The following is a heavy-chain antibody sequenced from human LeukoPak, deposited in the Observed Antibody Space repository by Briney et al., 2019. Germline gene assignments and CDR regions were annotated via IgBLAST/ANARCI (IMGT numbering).Heavy chain of an antibody. D-gene: IGHD2-2*02. J-gene: IGHJ4*02. Sequence: ASVKVSCKASGYTFTSYGISWVRQAPGQGLECMGWISAYNGNTNYAQKLQGRVTMTTDTSTSTAYMELRSLRSDDTAVYYCATVHCSSTSCYSFDYWGQGTLVTVSS. V-gene: IGHV1-18*01. CDR1: GYTFTSYG. CDR3: ATVHCSSTSCYSFDY. CDR2: ISAYNGNT.